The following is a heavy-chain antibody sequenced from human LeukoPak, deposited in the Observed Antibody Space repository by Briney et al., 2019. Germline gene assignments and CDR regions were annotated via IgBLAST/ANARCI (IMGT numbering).Heavy chain of an antibody. CDR2: INAGNGNT. D-gene: IGHD3-22*01. CDR3: ARNVDFGAWYYYDSSWSPRAFDI. Sequence: ASVKVSCKASGYTFTSYAMHWVRQAPGQRLEWMGWINAGNGNTKYSQKFQGRVTITRDTSASTAYMELSSLRSEDTAVYYCARNVDFGAWYYYDSSWSPRAFDIWGQGTMVTVSS. V-gene: IGHV1-3*01. J-gene: IGHJ3*02. CDR1: GYTFTSYA.